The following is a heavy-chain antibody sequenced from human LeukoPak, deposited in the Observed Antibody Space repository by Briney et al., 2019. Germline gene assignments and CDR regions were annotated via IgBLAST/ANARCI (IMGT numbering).Heavy chain of an antibody. CDR2: INPNSGGT. CDR3: ARTTGTKGFDL. D-gene: IGHD1-1*01. V-gene: IGHV1-2*02. Sequence: ASVMVSCKASGYTFTGHYLHRVRQAPGQGLEWMGWINPNSGGTSYAQKFQGRVTMTRDVSITTAYMELSGLRSEDTAVYYCARTTGTKGFDLCGQGTLVTVSS. J-gene: IGHJ5*02. CDR1: GYTFTGHY.